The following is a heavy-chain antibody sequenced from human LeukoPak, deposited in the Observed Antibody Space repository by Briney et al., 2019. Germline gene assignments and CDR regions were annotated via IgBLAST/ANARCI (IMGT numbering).Heavy chain of an antibody. Sequence: PSQTLSLTCTVSGGSLSSGDYYWSWIRQPPGKGLEWIGYIYYSGNTYYNPPLKSRVTMSVDTSKNQFSLKLNSVTAADTAVYYCARDVSSTLILDYWGQGTLVTVSS. CDR1: GGSLSSGDYY. D-gene: IGHD2-21*01. CDR3: ARDVSSTLILDY. CDR2: IYYSGNT. J-gene: IGHJ4*02. V-gene: IGHV4-30-4*08.